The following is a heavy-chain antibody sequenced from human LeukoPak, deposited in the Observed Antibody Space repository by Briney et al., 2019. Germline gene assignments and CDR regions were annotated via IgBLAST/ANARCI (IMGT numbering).Heavy chain of an antibody. CDR3: ARGGGYSYGSLFDY. V-gene: IGHV3-48*02. Sequence: GGSLRLSCAASGFTFSSYSMNWVRQAPGKGLEWVSYISSSSTIYYADSVKGRFTISRDNAKNSLYLQMNSLRDEDTAVYYCARGGGYSYGSLFDYWGQGTLVTVSS. J-gene: IGHJ4*02. CDR2: ISSSSTI. CDR1: GFTFSSYS. D-gene: IGHD5-18*01.